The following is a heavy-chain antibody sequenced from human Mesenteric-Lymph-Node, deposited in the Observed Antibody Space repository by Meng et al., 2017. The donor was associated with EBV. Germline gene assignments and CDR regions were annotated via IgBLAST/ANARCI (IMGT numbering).Heavy chain of an antibody. V-gene: IGHV3-74*02. D-gene: IGHD3-10*01. J-gene: IGHJ2*01. CDR2: INSGATTI. CDR1: GFTFRSHL. Sequence: EFQPVESGGRLGQPGGSLLRSCAASGFTFRSHLMHWISQGTGKGLVWVARINSGATTINYADSVQGRFTIARDNAKNTLYLQMNSRRAEDTAVYYCVRLRGWYFDLWGRGTLVTVSS. CDR3: VRLRGWYFDL.